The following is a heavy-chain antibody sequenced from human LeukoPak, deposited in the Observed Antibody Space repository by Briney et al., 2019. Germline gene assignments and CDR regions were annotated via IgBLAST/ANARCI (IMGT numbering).Heavy chain of an antibody. V-gene: IGHV4-38-2*01. CDR1: GYSIRSGYY. J-gene: IGHJ4*02. CDR2: INHSGST. D-gene: IGHD4-11*01. Sequence: PSETLSLTCAVSGYSIRSGYYGGWIRQPPGKGLEWIGSINHSGSTYYNPSLKSRVTILVDTSKNQFSLKLTSVTAADTAAYYCTRDTTRDYWGQGTLVTVSS. CDR3: TRDTTRDY.